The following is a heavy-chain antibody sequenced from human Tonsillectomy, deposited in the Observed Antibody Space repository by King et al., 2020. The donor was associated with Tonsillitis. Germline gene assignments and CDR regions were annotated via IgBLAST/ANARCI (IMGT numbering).Heavy chain of an antibody. CDR1: GGSFSTYY. Sequence: VQLQQWGAGLLKPSETLSLTCAVYGGSFSTYYWSWFRQPPGKGLEWIGEINHSGSTNYNPSLKSRVTISVDTSKNQFSLKVSSVTAADTALYYCARGSLTIFGVAPHYWGQGTLVTVSS. D-gene: IGHD3-3*01. CDR2: INHSGST. V-gene: IGHV4-34*01. CDR3: ARGSLTIFGVAPHY. J-gene: IGHJ4*02.